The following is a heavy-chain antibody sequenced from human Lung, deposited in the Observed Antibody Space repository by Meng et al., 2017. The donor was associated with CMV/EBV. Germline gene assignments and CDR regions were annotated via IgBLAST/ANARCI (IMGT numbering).Heavy chain of an antibody. CDR2: IWYDGSNK. J-gene: IGHJ6*01. Sequence: GGSLRLXCAASGFTFSSYGMHWVRQAPGKGLEWVAVIWYDGSNKYYADSVKGRFTISRDNSKNTLYLQMNSLRAEDTAVYYCAKSQVYYDFWSGIKGRLVYYYYYGMDVWGQGXTVTVSS. CDR1: GFTFSSYG. V-gene: IGHV3-33*06. D-gene: IGHD3-3*01. CDR3: AKSQVYYDFWSGIKGRLVYYYYYGMDV.